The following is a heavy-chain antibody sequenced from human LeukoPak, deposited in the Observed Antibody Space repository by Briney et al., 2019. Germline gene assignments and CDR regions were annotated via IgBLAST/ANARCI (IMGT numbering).Heavy chain of an antibody. CDR2: IYYSGST. CDR3: ASLPKSGQRYYFDY. CDR1: GGSISSSIYY. V-gene: IGHV4-39*01. D-gene: IGHD2-15*01. J-gene: IGHJ4*02. Sequence: SETLSLTCTVSGGSISSSIYYWGWIRQPPGKGLEWIGSIYYSGSTYYNPSLKSRVTISVDTSKNQFSLKLSSATAADTAVYYCASLPKSGQRYYFDYWGQGTLVTVSS.